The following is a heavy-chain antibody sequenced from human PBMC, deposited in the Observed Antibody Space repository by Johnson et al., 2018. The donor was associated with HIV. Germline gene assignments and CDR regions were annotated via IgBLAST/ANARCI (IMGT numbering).Heavy chain of an antibody. CDR1: GFTFSDCA. CDR2: ISNDGSFQ. D-gene: IGHD6-19*01. CDR3: ARAGAVGFDAFDI. V-gene: IGHV3-30*04. J-gene: IGHJ3*02. Sequence: QVQLVESGGGFVQPRGSLRLSCAASGFTFSDCAMSWVRQAPGKGLVWVAVISNDGSFQYYTDSVKGRFTISRDNSKNTLYLQMNSLRAEDTAVYYCARAGAVGFDAFDIWGQGTMVTVSS.